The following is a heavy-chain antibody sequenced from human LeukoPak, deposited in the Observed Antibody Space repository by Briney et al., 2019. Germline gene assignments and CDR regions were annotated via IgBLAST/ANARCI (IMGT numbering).Heavy chain of an antibody. J-gene: IGHJ4*02. CDR1: GGSISSSSYY. Sequence: SETLSLTCTVSGGSISSSSYYWGWIRQPPGKGLEWIGSIYYSGSTYYNPSLKSRVTISVDTSKNQFSLKLSSVTAADTAVYYCARGRTYYDFWSGYRAGYYFDYWGQGTLVTVSS. CDR3: ARGRTYYDFWSGYRAGYYFDY. CDR2: IYYSGST. D-gene: IGHD3-3*01. V-gene: IGHV4-39*07.